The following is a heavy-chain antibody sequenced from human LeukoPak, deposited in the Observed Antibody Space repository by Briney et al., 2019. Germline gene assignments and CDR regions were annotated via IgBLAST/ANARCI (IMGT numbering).Heavy chain of an antibody. D-gene: IGHD2-2*01. J-gene: IGHJ4*02. V-gene: IGHV4-38-2*02. CDR3: ARDQLLSYYFDY. CDR2: IYHSGST. CDR1: GYSISSGYY. Sequence: NPSETLSLTCAVSGYSISSGYYWGWIRQPPGKGLEWIGSIYHSGSTYYNPSPKSRVTISVDTSKNQFSLKLSSVTAADTAVYYCARDQLLSYYFDYWGQGTLVTVSS.